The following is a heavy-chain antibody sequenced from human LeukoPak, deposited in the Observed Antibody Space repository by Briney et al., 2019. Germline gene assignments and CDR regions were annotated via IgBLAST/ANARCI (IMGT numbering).Heavy chain of an antibody. V-gene: IGHV3-23*01. CDR2: ISGSGGST. CDR3: ERLASSSWYGYFDY. D-gene: IGHD6-13*01. CDR1: GFTFSSYA. J-gene: IGHJ4*02. Sequence: GGSLRLSCAASGFTFSSYAMSWVRQAPGKGLEWVSAISGSGGSTYYADSVKGRFTISRDNSKNTLYLQMNSLRAEDTAVYYCERLASSSWYGYFDYWGQGTLVTVSS.